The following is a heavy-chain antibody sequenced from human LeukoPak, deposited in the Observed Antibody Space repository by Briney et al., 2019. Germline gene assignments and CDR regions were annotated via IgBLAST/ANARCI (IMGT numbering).Heavy chain of an antibody. CDR3: ARVGIRGRGSSWAVNWFDP. D-gene: IGHD6-13*01. CDR2: IYHSGST. J-gene: IGHJ5*02. Sequence: PSQTLSLTCTVSGGSISSGGYYWSWIRQPPGKGLEWIGYIYHSGSTYYNPSLKSRVTISIDRSKNQFSLKLSSVTAADTAVYYCARVGIRGRGSSWAVNWFDPWGQGTLVTVSS. CDR1: GGSISSGGYY. V-gene: IGHV4-30-2*01.